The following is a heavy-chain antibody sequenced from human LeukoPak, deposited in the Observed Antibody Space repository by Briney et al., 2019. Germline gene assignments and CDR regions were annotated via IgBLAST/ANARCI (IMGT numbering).Heavy chain of an antibody. CDR2: IYYSGSP. J-gene: IGHJ3*02. CDR3: ASARAPLLLWFGELWSYGAFDI. CDR1: GGSISSYY. V-gene: IGHV4-59*08. Sequence: PSETLSLTCTVSGGSISSYYWSWIRQPPGKGLEWIGYIYYSGSPNYNPSLKSRVTISVDASKNQFSLKLSSVTAADTAVYYCASARAPLLLWFGELWSYGAFDIWGQGTMVTVSS. D-gene: IGHD3-10*01.